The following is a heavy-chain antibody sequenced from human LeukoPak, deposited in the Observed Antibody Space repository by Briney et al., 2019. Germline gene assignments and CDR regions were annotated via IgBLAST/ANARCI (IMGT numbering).Heavy chain of an antibody. D-gene: IGHD3-10*01. J-gene: IGHJ4*02. CDR3: ARLAWFGELYFDQ. V-gene: IGHV4-61*01. Sequence: PSETLSLTCTVSGDSVSSGSYHWSWIRQPPGKGLGCIGYVYYSGNTNYNPSLKSRVTISVDTSKNQFSLKLSSVTAADTAVYYCARLAWFGELYFDQWGQGTLVSVSS. CDR1: GDSVSSGSYH. CDR2: VYYSGNT.